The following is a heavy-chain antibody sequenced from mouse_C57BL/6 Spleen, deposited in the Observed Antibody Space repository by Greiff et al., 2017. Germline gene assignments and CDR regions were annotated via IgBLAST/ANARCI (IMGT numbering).Heavy chain of an antibody. J-gene: IGHJ3*01. CDR2: ISDGGSYT. D-gene: IGHD2-3*01. CDR3: ARPDDYYNGCAY. V-gene: IGHV5-4*03. CDR1: GFTFSSYA. Sequence: EVTLQESGGGLVKPGGSLKLSCAASGFTFSSYAMSWFRQTPEKRLEWVSTISDGGSYTYYPDNVKGRFTISIDNAKNHLYLQLSHMKSKDTAMSYCARPDDYYNGCAYWGQGTLVTVAA.